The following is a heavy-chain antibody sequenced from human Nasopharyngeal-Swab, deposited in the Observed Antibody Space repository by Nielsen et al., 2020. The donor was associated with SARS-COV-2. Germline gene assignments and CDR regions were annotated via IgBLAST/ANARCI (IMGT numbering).Heavy chain of an antibody. CDR3: ARTWGSGYSSGWYYYYYYMDV. V-gene: IGHV4-30-2*02. Sequence: SETLSLTCAVSGGSISSGGYSWSWIRQPPGKGLEWIGYIYHSGSTYYNPSLKSRVTISVDTSKNQFSLKLSSVTAADTAVYYCARTWGSGYSSGWYYYYYYMDVWGKGTTVTVSS. J-gene: IGHJ6*03. D-gene: IGHD6-19*01. CDR2: IYHSGST. CDR1: GGSISSGGYS.